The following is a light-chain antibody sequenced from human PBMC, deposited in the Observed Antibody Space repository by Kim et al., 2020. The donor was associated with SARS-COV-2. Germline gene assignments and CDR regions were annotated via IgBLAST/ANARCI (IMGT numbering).Light chain of an antibody. CDR1: TNDIGTYDH. J-gene: IGLJ1*01. Sequence: GQSIALSCTGTTNDIGTYDHISWYQQRPGKAPRLIIFEVIKRPSGISSRFSASKSGNTASLTISGLQAEDEADYYCCSYTNSFIYVFGTGTKVTVL. V-gene: IGLV2-14*02. CDR2: EVI. CDR3: CSYTNSFIYV.